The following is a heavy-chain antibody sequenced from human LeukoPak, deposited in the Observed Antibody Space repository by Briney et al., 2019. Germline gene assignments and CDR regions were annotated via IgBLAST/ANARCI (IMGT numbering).Heavy chain of an antibody. D-gene: IGHD3-10*01. J-gene: IGHJ4*02. Sequence: AGGSPRLSCAASGFTFSSYWMHWVRQAPGKGLVWVSRINSDGSSTSYADSVKGRFTISRDNAKNTLYLQMNSLRAEDTAVYYCATLRSPYYYGSGSYDYWGQGTLVTVSS. CDR3: ATLRSPYYYGSGSYDY. V-gene: IGHV3-74*01. CDR2: INSDGSST. CDR1: GFTFSSYW.